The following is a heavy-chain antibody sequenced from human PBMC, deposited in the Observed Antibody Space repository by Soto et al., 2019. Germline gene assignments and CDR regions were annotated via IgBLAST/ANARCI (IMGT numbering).Heavy chain of an antibody. CDR3: ARALGDFWSGYPHDYYYYGMDV. Sequence: SSETLSLTCTVSGGSISSYYWSWIRQPAGKGLEWIGRIYTSGSTNYNPSLKSRVTMSVDTSKNQFSLKLSSVTAADTAVYYCARALGDFWSGYPHDYYYYGMDVWGQGTTVIVSS. CDR1: GGSISSYY. CDR2: IYTSGST. J-gene: IGHJ6*02. D-gene: IGHD3-3*01. V-gene: IGHV4-4*07.